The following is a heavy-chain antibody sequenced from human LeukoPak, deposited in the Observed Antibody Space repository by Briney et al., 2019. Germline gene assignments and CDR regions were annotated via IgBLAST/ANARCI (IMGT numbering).Heavy chain of an antibody. D-gene: IGHD6-25*01. J-gene: IGHJ4*02. CDR2: IKQDGSEK. Sequence: GGSLRLSCSASGFTFSTYWMTWVRQAPGKGLEWVANIKQDGSEKQYVDSVKGRFAISRDNAKKSLYLQINTLRAEDTAVYYCVRGPHIAATSYWGQGTLVTVSS. V-gene: IGHV3-7*03. CDR1: GFTFSTYW. CDR3: VRGPHIAATSY.